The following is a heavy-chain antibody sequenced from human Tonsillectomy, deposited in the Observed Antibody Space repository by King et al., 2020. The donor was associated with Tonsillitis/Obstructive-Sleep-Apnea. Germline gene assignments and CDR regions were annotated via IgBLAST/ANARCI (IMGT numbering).Heavy chain of an antibody. D-gene: IGHD3-22*01. V-gene: IGHV5-10-1*01. CDR3: ASHKGHSNGYRYDLDV. Sequence: QLVQSGAEVKKPGESLRISCKGSGYSFTNYWISWVRQMPGKGLEWMGRIDPSDSYTNYSPSFQGHVTISADKSISTAYLQWSSLKASDTAIYYCASHKGHSNGYRYDLDVWGQGTTVTVSS. J-gene: IGHJ6*02. CDR2: IDPSDSYT. CDR1: GYSFTNYW.